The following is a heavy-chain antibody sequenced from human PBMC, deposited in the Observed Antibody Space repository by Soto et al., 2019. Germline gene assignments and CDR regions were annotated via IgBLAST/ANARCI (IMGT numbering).Heavy chain of an antibody. V-gene: IGHV1-69*12. CDR3: ARGREYSYGDSGRYYYCGLDV. D-gene: IGHD5-18*01. CDR2: IIPIFGTA. Sequence: QVQLVQSGAEVKKPGSSVKVSCKASGGTFSNYAISWVRQAPGQGLEWMGGIIPIFGTASYAQKFQGRVTISADESTXXAXMXXSSLRSEDTAVYYCARGREYSYGDSGRYYYCGLDVWGPGTTVTVSS. CDR1: GGTFSNYA. J-gene: IGHJ6*02.